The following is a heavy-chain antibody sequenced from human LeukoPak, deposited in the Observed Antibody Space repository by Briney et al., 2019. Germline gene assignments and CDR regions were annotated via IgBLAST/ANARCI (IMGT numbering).Heavy chain of an antibody. V-gene: IGHV3-23*01. D-gene: IGHD1-26*01. J-gene: IGHJ4*02. CDR3: AIAVVGATTSYFDY. CDR2: ISGSGGST. Sequence: GGSLRLSCAASGFTFSSYAMSWVRQAPGKGLEWVSAISGSGGSTYYADSVKGRFTISRDNSKNTLYLQMNSLRAEDTAVYYCAIAVVGATTSYFDYWGQGTLVTVSS. CDR1: GFTFSSYA.